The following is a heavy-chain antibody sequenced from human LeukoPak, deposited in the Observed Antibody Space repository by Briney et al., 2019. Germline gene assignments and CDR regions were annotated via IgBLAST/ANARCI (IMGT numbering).Heavy chain of an antibody. Sequence: SETLSLTCTVSGASISSSSYYWGWIRQPPGKGLEWIGSIYYSRSTYYNPSLKSRVTISVDTSKNHFSLKLSSVTAADTAVYYCARLAGFGARGPNPDINYYYYYMDVWGKGTTVTVSS. CDR1: GASISSSSYY. D-gene: IGHD3-10*01. CDR2: IYYSRST. CDR3: ARLAGFGARGPNPDINYYYYYMDV. J-gene: IGHJ6*03. V-gene: IGHV4-39*01.